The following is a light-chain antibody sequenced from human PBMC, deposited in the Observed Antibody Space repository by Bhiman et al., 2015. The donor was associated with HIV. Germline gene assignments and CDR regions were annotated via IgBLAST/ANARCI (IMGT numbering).Light chain of an antibody. Sequence: QSVLTQPPSASGTPGQKVTISCSGSSSQIGSNSVYWYQQLPGTTPKLLIYGNSNRPSGVPDRFSGSKSGTSASLAITGLQTEDEADYYCQSYDSSLTFYVFGTGTKVIVL. V-gene: IGLV1-40*01. CDR2: GNS. CDR1: SSQIGSNS. CDR3: QSYDSSLTFYV. J-gene: IGLJ1*01.